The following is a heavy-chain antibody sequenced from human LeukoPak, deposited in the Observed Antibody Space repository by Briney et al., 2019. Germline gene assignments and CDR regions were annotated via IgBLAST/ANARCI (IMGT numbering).Heavy chain of an antibody. V-gene: IGHV4-39*07. J-gene: IGHJ6*02. CDR3: ARLPASELRFLEWFSWRNYGMDV. Sequence: SETLSLTCTVSGGSISSSYYYWGWIRQPPGKGLEWIEEINHSGSTNYNPSLKSRVTISVDTSKNQFSLKLSSVTAADTAVYYCARLPASELRFLEWFSWRNYGMDVWGQGTTVTVSS. D-gene: IGHD3-3*01. CDR1: GGSISSSYYY. CDR2: INHSGST.